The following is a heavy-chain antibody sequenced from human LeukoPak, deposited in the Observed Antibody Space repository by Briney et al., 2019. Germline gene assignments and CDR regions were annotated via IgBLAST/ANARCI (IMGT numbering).Heavy chain of an antibody. Sequence: PSETLSLTCTVSGGSISSYYWSWIRQPPGKGLEWTGYIYYSGSTNYNPSLKSRVTISVDTSKNQFSLKLSSVTAADTAVYYCARAVVSATGPFDYCSQGTLVTVSS. V-gene: IGHV4-59*01. CDR1: GGSISSYY. CDR2: IYYSGST. D-gene: IGHD2-15*01. J-gene: IGHJ4*02. CDR3: ARAVVSATGPFDY.